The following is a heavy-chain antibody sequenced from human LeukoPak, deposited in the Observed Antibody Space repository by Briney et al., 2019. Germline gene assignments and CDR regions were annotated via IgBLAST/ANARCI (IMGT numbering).Heavy chain of an antibody. D-gene: IGHD6-13*01. J-gene: IGHJ4*02. CDR1: VGTFSIYA. Sequence: SVKVSCKASVGTFSIYAISWVRQAPGQGLEWMGGIIPIFRTANHAKKFQGRVTITADESTSTAYMELSSLRSEDTAVYYCARGLGSSSWYVPFDYWGQGTLVTVSS. CDR3: ARGLGSSSWYVPFDY. CDR2: IIPIFRTA. V-gene: IGHV1-69*13.